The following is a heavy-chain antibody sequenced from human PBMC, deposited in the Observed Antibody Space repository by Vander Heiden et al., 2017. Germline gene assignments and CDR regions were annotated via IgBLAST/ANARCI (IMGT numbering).Heavy chain of an antibody. V-gene: IGHV3-23*01. J-gene: IGHJ4*02. CDR2: ISGSGGST. D-gene: IGHD3-3*01. CDR3: AKDLGVVTNDY. Sequence: EVQLLESGGGLVQTGGSLRLSCAASGFTFCTSAMSWVRQAPGKGLEWVSAISGSGGSTYYADSVKGRFTISRDNSKNTLYLQMNSLRAEDTAVYYCAKDLGVVTNDYWGQGTLVTVSS. CDR1: GFTFCTSA.